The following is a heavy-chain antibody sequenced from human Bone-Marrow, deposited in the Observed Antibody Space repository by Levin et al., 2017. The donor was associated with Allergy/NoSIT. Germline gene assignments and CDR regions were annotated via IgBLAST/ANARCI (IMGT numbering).Heavy chain of an antibody. CDR3: AKKDSSSSYYGMDV. CDR2: ISGSGGST. J-gene: IGHJ6*02. Sequence: SCAASGFTFSSYAMSWVRQAPGKGLEWVSAISGSGGSTYYADSVKGRFTISRDNSKNTLYLQMNSLRAEDTAVYYCAKKDSSSSYYGMDVWGQGTTVTVSS. V-gene: IGHV3-23*01. CDR1: GFTFSSYA. D-gene: IGHD6-6*01.